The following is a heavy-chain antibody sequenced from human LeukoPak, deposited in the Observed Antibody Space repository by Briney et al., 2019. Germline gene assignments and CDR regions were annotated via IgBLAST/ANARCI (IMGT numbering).Heavy chain of an antibody. V-gene: IGHV3-7*01. Sequence: GGSLRLSCAVSGFRFSSQWMTRVRQAPGTGLEWVATINSDGSAKYHVDSVKGRFTISRDNAKNLVYLQMSILRAEDTAVYYCADLGTSDCGQGTLVTVSS. CDR2: INSDGSAK. CDR3: ADLGTSD. CDR1: GFRFSSQW. J-gene: IGHJ4*02. D-gene: IGHD1-7*01.